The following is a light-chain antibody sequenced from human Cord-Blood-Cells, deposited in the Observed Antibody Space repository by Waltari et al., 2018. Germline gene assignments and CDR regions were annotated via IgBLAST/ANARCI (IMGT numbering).Light chain of an antibody. V-gene: IGLV2-23*01. CDR3: CSYAGSSTYV. Sequence: QSALTQPASVSGSPGQSIPISCTGTSRDVGSYNLFSWYQQHPGKAPKLRIYEGSKRPSGVSNRFSGSKSGNTASLTISGLQAEDEADYYCCSYAGSSTYVFGTGTKVTVL. CDR1: SRDVGSYNL. J-gene: IGLJ1*01. CDR2: EGS.